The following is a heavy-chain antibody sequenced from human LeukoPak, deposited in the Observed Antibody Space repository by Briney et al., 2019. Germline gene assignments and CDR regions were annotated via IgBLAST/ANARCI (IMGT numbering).Heavy chain of an antibody. CDR1: GFTFISYY. D-gene: IGHD1-14*01. CDR2: ISNGGSEK. Sequence: PGGSLRLSCAASGFTFISYYMDWVRQAPGRGLKWVAYISNGGSEKNYMDSVKGRFTISRDNAENSVFLQMNSLRAEDTAVYYCMRDGDSRNPPLDYWGQRIPVTVSS. V-gene: IGHV3-7*01. J-gene: IGHJ4*02. CDR3: MRDGDSRNPPLDY.